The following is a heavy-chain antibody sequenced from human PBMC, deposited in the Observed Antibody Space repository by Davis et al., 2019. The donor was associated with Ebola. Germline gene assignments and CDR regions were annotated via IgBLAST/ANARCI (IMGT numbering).Heavy chain of an antibody. V-gene: IGHV3-74*01. J-gene: IGHJ4*02. D-gene: IGHD5-24*01. CDR2: ISVDGSTT. CDR1: GFTFSSYS. CDR3: AREGDLGMTTTPDY. Sequence: GESLKISCAASGFTFSSYSMNWVRQAPGKGLVWVSRISVDGSTTTYADSVKGRFTISRDNAKNTLYLQMNSLRAEDTAVYYCAREGDLGMTTTPDYWGQGTLVTVSS.